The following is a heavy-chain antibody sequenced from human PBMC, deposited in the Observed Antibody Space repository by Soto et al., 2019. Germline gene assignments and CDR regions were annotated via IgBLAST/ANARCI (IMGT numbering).Heavy chain of an antibody. V-gene: IGHV3-30*18. J-gene: IGHJ4*02. D-gene: IGHD3-22*01. CDR3: AKRKQLWFFGYYDSDY. CDR1: GFTFSSYG. Sequence: PGGSLRLSCAASGFTFSSYGMHWVRQAPGKGLEWVAVISYDGSNKYYADSVKGRFTISRDNSKNTLYLQMNSLRAEDTAVYYCAKRKQLWFFGYYDSDYWGQGTLVTVSS. CDR2: ISYDGSNK.